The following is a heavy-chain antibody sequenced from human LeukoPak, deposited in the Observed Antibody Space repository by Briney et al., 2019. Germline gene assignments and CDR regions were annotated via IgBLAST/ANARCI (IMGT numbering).Heavy chain of an antibody. D-gene: IGHD1-26*01. J-gene: IGHJ5*02. V-gene: IGHV4-59*01. CDR2: IYYSGST. Sequence: SETLSLTCTVSGGSISSYYWSWIRQPPGKGLEWIGYIYYSGSTNYNPSLKSRVTISVDTSKNQFSLKLSSVTAADTAVYYCATVGATQGNWFDPWGQGTLVTASS. CDR3: ATVGATQGNWFDP. CDR1: GGSISSYY.